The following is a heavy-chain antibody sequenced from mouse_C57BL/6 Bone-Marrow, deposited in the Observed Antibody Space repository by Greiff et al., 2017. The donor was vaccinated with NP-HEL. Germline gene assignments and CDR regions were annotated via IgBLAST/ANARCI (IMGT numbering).Heavy chain of an antibody. CDR3: TFDGYYVPFAY. CDR1: GFNIKDDY. Sequence: DVKLQESGAELVRSGASVKLSCTASGFNIKDDYMHWVKQRPEQGLEWIGWIDPENGDTEYASKFQGKATITADTSSNTAYLQLSSLTSEDTAVYYCTFDGYYVPFAYWGQGTLVTVSA. V-gene: IGHV14-4*01. CDR2: IDPENGDT. J-gene: IGHJ3*01. D-gene: IGHD2-3*01.